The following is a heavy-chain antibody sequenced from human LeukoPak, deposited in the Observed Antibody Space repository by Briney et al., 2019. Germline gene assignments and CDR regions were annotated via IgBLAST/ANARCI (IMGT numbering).Heavy chain of an antibody. CDR3: ARGWYYDILTGYDYYYYYMDV. V-gene: IGHV1-8*01. CDR2: MNPNSGNT. Sequence: ASVKVSCKASGYTFTSCDINWVRQATGQGLEWMGWMNPNSGNTGYAQKFQGRVTMTRNTSISTAYMELSSLRSEDTAVYYCARGWYYDILTGYDYYYYYMDVWGKGTTVTVSS. D-gene: IGHD3-9*01. J-gene: IGHJ6*03. CDR1: GYTFTSCD.